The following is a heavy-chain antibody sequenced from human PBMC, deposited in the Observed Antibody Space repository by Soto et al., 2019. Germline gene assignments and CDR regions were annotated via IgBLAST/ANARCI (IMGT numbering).Heavy chain of an antibody. V-gene: IGHV4-31*03. D-gene: IGHD6-13*01. J-gene: IGHJ6*02. CDR2: IYYSGST. CDR1: GGSISSGGYY. Sequence: QVQLQESGPGLVKPSQTLSLTCTVSGGSISSGGYYWSWIRQHPGKGLEWIGYIYYSGSTYYNPSLKSRVTISVDTSTNLYSPKLSSVTAADTAVYYCGRLVAAAGKRLYFYYDLDVWGQGTTVTVSS. CDR3: GRLVAAAGKRLYFYYDLDV.